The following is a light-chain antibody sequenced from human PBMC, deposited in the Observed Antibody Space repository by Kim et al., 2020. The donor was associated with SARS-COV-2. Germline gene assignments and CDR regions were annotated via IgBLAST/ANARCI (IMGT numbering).Light chain of an antibody. CDR1: PSIMTW. Sequence: GARVTITCRPSPSIMTWFAWYQQKPGNAPKVLVYDASGLDRGVPSRFSGSGTDAAFTLAISGLQPDGFATSYCQHYNSHSPSWPFGQGT. V-gene: IGKV1-5*01. CDR3: QHYNSHSPSWP. CDR2: DAS. J-gene: IGKJ1*01.